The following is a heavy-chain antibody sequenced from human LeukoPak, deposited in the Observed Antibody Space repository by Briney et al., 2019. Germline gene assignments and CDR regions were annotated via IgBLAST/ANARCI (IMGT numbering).Heavy chain of an antibody. CDR2: IYYSGGT. Sequence: SETLSLTCTVSGGSISSYYWSWIRQPPGKGLEWIGYIYYSGGTNYNPSLKSRVTISVDTSKNQFSLKLSSVTAADTAVYYCAIVIRGYCSSTSCHSNAFDIWGQGTMVTVSS. CDR1: GGSISSYY. V-gene: IGHV4-59*01. D-gene: IGHD2-2*01. J-gene: IGHJ3*02. CDR3: AIVIRGYCSSTSCHSNAFDI.